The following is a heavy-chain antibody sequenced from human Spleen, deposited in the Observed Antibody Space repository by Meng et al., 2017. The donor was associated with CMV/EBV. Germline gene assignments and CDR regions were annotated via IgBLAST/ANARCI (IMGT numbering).Heavy chain of an antibody. J-gene: IGHJ4*02. D-gene: IGHD6-13*01. CDR3: ASGGPIAAAPLDY. CDR2: ISYDGSNK. V-gene: IGHV3-30*04. Sequence: AASGFTFSSYAMHWVRQAPGKGLEWVAVISYDGSNKYYADSVKGRFTISRDNSKNTLYLQMNSLRAEDTAVYYCASGGPIAAAPLDYWGQGTLVTVSS. CDR1: GFTFSSYA.